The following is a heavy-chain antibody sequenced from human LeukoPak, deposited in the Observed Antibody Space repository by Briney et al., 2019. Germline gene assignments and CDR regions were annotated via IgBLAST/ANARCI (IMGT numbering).Heavy chain of an antibody. Sequence: GSLRLSCAASGFTFSDYWMHWVRQAPGKGLAWVSDMNEDGSTRRYAESVKGRFTTSRDNAKNTLYLQMNNLRAEDTAMYFCARGGVNPVDHWGQGTLVTVSS. CDR3: ARGGVNPVDH. J-gene: IGHJ4*02. CDR1: GFTFSDYW. V-gene: IGHV3-74*01. D-gene: IGHD1-14*01. CDR2: MNEDGSTR.